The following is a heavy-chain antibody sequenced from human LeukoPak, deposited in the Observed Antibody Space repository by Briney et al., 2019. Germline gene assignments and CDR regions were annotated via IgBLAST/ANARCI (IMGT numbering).Heavy chain of an antibody. CDR3: ARAGLVQTGYFDL. CDR1: GGSFSAYY. CDR2: INHSGST. D-gene: IGHD6-19*01. Sequence: PSETLSLTCAVYGGSFSAYYWSWIRQPPGKGREGWGEINHSGSTNYNPSLKTRVTITVDTSKNQFSLKLSSVTAADTAVYYCARAGLVQTGYFDLWGRGTLVTVSS. J-gene: IGHJ2*01. V-gene: IGHV4-34*01.